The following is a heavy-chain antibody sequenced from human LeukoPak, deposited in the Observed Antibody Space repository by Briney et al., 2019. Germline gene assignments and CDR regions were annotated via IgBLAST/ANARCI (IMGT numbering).Heavy chain of an antibody. CDR3: ARERVPITMVRLYYFDY. Sequence: SETLSLTCAVYGGSFSGYYWSWIRQPPGKGLEWIGEINHGGSTNYNPSLKSRVTISVDTSKNQFSLKLSSVTAADTAVYYCARERVPITMVRLYYFDYWGQGTLVTVSS. V-gene: IGHV4-34*01. CDR2: INHGGST. D-gene: IGHD3-10*01. J-gene: IGHJ4*02. CDR1: GGSFSGYY.